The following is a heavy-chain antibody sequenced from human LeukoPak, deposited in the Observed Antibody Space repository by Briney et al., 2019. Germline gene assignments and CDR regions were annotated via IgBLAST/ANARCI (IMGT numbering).Heavy chain of an antibody. V-gene: IGHV3-30*01. Sequence: GGSLRLSCAASGFTFSSYAMHWVRQAPGKGLEWVAVISYDGSNKYYADPVKGRFTISRDNSKNTLYLQMNSLRAEDTAVYYCARRSAAGTYFDYWGQGTLVTVSS. D-gene: IGHD6-13*01. J-gene: IGHJ4*02. CDR2: ISYDGSNK. CDR3: ARRSAAGTYFDY. CDR1: GFTFSSYA.